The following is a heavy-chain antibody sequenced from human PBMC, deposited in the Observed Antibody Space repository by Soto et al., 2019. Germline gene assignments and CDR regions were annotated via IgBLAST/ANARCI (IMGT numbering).Heavy chain of an antibody. Sequence: QLQLQESGPGLVKPSETLSLTCTVSGGSISSSSYYWGWIRQPPGKGLEWIGSIYYSGSTYYNPSLKSRVTISVDTSKNQFSLKLSSVTAADTAVYYCARAGEYGDYLTFDYWGQGTLVTVSS. CDR3: ARAGEYGDYLTFDY. V-gene: IGHV4-39*01. CDR2: IYYSGST. D-gene: IGHD4-17*01. CDR1: GGSISSSSYY. J-gene: IGHJ4*02.